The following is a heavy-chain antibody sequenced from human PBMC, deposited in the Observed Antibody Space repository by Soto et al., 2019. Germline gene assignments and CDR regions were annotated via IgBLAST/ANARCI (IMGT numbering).Heavy chain of an antibody. CDR3: AKEGGGDSGYDYAYYYYYGMDV. CDR1: GFTFSSYG. V-gene: IGHV3-30*18. Sequence: QVQLVESGGGVVQPGRSLRLSCAASGFTFSSYGMHWVRQAPGKGLEWVAVISYDGSNKYYADSVKGRFTISRDNSKNTLYLQMNSLRAEDTAVYYCAKEGGGDSGYDYAYYYYYGMDVW. D-gene: IGHD5-12*01. CDR2: ISYDGSNK. J-gene: IGHJ6*01.